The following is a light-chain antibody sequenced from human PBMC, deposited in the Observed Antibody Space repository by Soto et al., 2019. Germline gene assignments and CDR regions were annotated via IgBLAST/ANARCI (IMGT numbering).Light chain of an antibody. CDR1: QSVDRY. J-gene: IGKJ1*01. V-gene: IGKV1-5*01. CDR3: QQYKDYTWT. CDR2: DAS. Sequence: DIQMTQSHSTLSASVGDRVSITCRASQSVDRYLAWYQQKPGKAPHLLIYDASSLESGVPSRFSGSGSGTEFTLTISSLQPDDFTTFYCQQYKDYTWTFGQGTKVDIK.